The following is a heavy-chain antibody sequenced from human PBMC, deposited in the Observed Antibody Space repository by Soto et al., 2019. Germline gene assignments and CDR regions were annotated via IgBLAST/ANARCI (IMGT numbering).Heavy chain of an antibody. CDR3: AHRRAYCSGGSCYSGFDY. CDR1: GFSLSTSGVG. V-gene: IGHV2-5*02. CDR2: IYWDDDK. Sequence: QITLKESGPTLVKPTQTLTLTCTFSGFSLSTSGVGVGWIRQPPGKALEWLALIYWDDDKRYSPSLKSRLTITKDPSKTQVVLTMTNMDPVDTATYYCAHRRAYCSGGSCYSGFDYWGQGTLVTVSS. D-gene: IGHD2-15*01. J-gene: IGHJ4*02.